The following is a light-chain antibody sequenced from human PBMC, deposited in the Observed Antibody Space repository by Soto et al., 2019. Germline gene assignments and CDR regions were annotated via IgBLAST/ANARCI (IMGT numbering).Light chain of an antibody. CDR2: SAS. CDR1: QSISTE. J-gene: IGKJ2*01. CDR3: QQGHNWPLT. Sequence: EIVMTQSPATLSVSPGERATLSCRASQSISTELAWYQQKPGQPPRLLIYSASTRATGVPARFTGSGSGSEFTLTISVLQSEDVAVYYCQQGHNWPLTFCQGTRLEI. V-gene: IGKV3-15*01.